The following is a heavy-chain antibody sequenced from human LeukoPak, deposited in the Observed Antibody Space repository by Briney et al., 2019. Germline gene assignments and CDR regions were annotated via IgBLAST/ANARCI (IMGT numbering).Heavy chain of an antibody. CDR2: INSDGSST. CDR3: ARDRDSSGYPYFDY. D-gene: IGHD3-22*01. CDR1: GFTFSTYW. J-gene: IGHJ4*02. Sequence: GGPLRLSCAASGFTFSTYWMHWVRQAPGKGLVWVSRINSDGSSTSYADSVKGRFTISRDNAKNTPYLQMNSLRAEDTAVYYCARDRDSSGYPYFDYWGQGTLVTVSS. V-gene: IGHV3-74*01.